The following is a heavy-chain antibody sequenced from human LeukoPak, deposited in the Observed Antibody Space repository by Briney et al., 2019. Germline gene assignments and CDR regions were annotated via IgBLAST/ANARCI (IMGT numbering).Heavy chain of an antibody. CDR3: ARCASNNRGNDHMDD. CDR2: THYSGST. V-gene: IGHV4-59*01. J-gene: IGHJ6*03. CDR1: GVSISSYY. D-gene: IGHD1-1*01. Sequence: WETLSLTCTVSGVSISSYYWSWIRQPPGKGLEWIGYTHYSGSTNYNPSLRSRVTLSVDTSKNQFYLNVSSVTAANTAVYYCARCASNNRGNDHMDDWGKGTTVTVSS.